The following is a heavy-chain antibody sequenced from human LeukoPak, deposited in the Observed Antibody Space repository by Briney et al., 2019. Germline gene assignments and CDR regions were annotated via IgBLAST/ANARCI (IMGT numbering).Heavy chain of an antibody. J-gene: IGHJ5*02. D-gene: IGHD2-8*02. CDR3: AKGGRDTGGNWFDP. CDR2: ISGGGGNT. CDR1: GFTFSNYA. Sequence: GGSLRLSCAASGFTFSNYAMTWVRQAPGKGLEWVSGISGGGGNTYYADSVKGRFTISRDNSKKAVHLQMSSLRAEDTAVYYCAKGGRDTGGNWFDPWGQGTLVTVSS. V-gene: IGHV3-23*01.